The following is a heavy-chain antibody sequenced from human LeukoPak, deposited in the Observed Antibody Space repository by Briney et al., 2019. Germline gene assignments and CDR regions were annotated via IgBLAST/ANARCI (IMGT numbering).Heavy chain of an antibody. CDR1: GYTFTSYA. V-gene: IGHV1-46*01. Sequence: GASVKVSCKASGYTFTSYAMNWVRQAPGQGLDWMGIINPSGGSTSYAQKFQGRVTMTRDTSTSTGYMALSSLRSDDTAVYYCARKFDSGSYFDYWGQGTLVPVSS. J-gene: IGHJ4*02. D-gene: IGHD1-26*01. CDR2: INPSGGST. CDR3: ARKFDSGSYFDY.